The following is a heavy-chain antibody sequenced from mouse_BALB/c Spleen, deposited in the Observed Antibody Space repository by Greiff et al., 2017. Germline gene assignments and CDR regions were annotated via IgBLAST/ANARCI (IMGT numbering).Heavy chain of an antibody. Sequence: EVKLVESGPGLVKPSQSLSLTCTVTGYSITSDYAWNWIRQFPGNKLEWMGYISYSGSTSYNPSLKSRISITRDTSKNQFFLQLNSVTTEDTATYYCARERGNYPAWFAYWGQGTLVTVSA. V-gene: IGHV3-2*02. J-gene: IGHJ3*01. D-gene: IGHD2-1*01. CDR3: ARERGNYPAWFAY. CDR2: ISYSGST. CDR1: GYSITSDYA.